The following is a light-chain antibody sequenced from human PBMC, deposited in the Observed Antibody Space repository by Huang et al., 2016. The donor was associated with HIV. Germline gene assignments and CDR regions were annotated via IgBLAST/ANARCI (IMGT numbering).Light chain of an antibody. Sequence: EIVLTQSPGTLSLSPGERATLSCRASQSVSDNYLAWYQQKPGQAPRLLIYGASSRATGIPDRFSGSGSGTDFTLTISRLGPEDFAVYFCQQHSHSPRTFGQGTKVEIK. V-gene: IGKV3-20*01. CDR3: QQHSHSPRT. J-gene: IGKJ1*01. CDR2: GAS. CDR1: QSVSDNY.